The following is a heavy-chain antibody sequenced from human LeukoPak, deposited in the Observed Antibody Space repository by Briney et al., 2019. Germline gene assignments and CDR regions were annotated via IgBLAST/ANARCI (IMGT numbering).Heavy chain of an antibody. D-gene: IGHD3-22*01. CDR1: GFTFSSYA. V-gene: IGHV3-23*01. Sequence: GGSLRLSCAASGFTFSSYAMSWVRQAPGKGLEWVSAISGSGGSTYYADSVKGRFTISRDNSKNTLYLQMNSLRAEDTAVYYCAKDPGDSSGYYLFPPWGQGTLVTVSS. J-gene: IGHJ5*02. CDR2: ISGSGGST. CDR3: AKDPGDSSGYYLFPP.